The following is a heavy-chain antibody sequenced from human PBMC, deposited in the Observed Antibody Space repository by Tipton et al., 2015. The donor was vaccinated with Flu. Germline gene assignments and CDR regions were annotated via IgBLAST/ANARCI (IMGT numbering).Heavy chain of an antibody. J-gene: IGHJ5*02. V-gene: IGHV1-69*01. CDR3: ARDGGEVMITFWRVIADPWAYNWFDP. CDR2: IIPIFGTA. D-gene: IGHD3-16*02. CDR1: GGTFSSYA. Sequence: QSGAEVRKPGSSVKVSCKASGGTFSSYAISWVRQAPGQGLEWMGGIIPIFGTANYAQTFQGRVTITADESTSTAYMELSSLRAEDTAVSYCARDGGEVMITFWRVIADPWAYNWFDPSGQRDLVTVSS.